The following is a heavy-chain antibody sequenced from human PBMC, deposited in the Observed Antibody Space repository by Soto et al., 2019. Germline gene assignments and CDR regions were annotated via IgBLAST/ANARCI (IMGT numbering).Heavy chain of an antibody. D-gene: IGHD2-2*01. CDR3: ATEPEVCSSTNCHFDY. Sequence: QVQLVQSGAEVKKPGASVKISCKASGYTFISNYVYWVRQAPGQGLEWMGIINPRGASTSYAQKFQGIVTMTSDTSTSTVYMDLSSLTSDDTAVYYCATEPEVCSSTNCHFDYWGQGALVTVSS. CDR2: INPRGAST. J-gene: IGHJ4*02. V-gene: IGHV1-46*01. CDR1: GYTFISNY.